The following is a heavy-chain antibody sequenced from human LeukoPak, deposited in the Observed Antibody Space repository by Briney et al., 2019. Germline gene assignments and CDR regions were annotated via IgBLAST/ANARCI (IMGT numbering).Heavy chain of an antibody. Sequence: GGSLRLSCAASGFTFSTYSMNWVRQAPGKGLEWVSYISSSGSTIYYADSVKGRFTISRDNAKNSLYLQMNSLRAEDTAVYYCARVREWLVTLDYWGQGTLVTVSS. V-gene: IGHV3-48*04. CDR1: GFTFSTYS. CDR2: ISSSGSTI. J-gene: IGHJ4*02. CDR3: ARVREWLVTLDY. D-gene: IGHD6-19*01.